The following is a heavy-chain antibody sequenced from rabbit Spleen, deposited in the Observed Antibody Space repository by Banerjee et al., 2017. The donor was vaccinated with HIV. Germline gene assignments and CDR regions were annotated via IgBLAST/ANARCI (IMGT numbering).Heavy chain of an antibody. J-gene: IGHJ4*01. Sequence: ETGGGLVKPGASLTLTCTASGFSFSSSYDMSWVRQAPGKGLEWIGFIYTGNGKNYYASWAKGRFTISKTASTTVTLQLTSLTAADTATYFCARDGAGGSYFALWGPGTLVTVS. V-gene: IGHV1S40*01. CDR2: IYTGNGKN. CDR3: ARDGAGGSYFAL. D-gene: IGHD8-1*01. CDR1: GFSFSSSYD.